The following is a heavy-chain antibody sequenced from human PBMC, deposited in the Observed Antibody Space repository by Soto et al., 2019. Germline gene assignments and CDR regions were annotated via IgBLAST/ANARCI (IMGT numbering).Heavy chain of an antibody. Sequence: PSETLSLTCTVSGGSISRGGYYWSWIRQHPGKGLEWIGYIYYSGSTYYNPSLKSRVTISVDTSKNQFSLKLSSVTAADTAVYYCARVLRRVVVVVAATPHFDYWGQGTLVTVSS. CDR1: GGSISRGGYY. V-gene: IGHV4-31*03. J-gene: IGHJ4*02. CDR2: IYYSGST. CDR3: ARVLRRVVVVVAATPHFDY. D-gene: IGHD2-15*01.